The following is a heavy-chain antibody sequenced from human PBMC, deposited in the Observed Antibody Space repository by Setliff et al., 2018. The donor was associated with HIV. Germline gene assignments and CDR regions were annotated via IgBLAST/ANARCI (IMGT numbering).Heavy chain of an antibody. Sequence: TGGSLRLSCAASGFTFSSYGMNWVRQAPGKGLEWVSAIDGSGGSTYYADSVKGRFTISRDNSKNTLYLQMSSLRAEDTAIYYCARDKRAERGLITITLNSFDMWGQGTLVTVSS. CDR3: ARDKRAERGLITITLNSFDM. D-gene: IGHD1-20*01. CDR2: IDGSGGST. CDR1: GFTFSSYG. V-gene: IGHV3-23*01. J-gene: IGHJ3*02.